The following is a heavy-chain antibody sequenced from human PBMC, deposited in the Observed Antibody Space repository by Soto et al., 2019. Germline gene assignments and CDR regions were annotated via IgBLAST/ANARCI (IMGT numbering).Heavy chain of an antibody. J-gene: IGHJ3*02. V-gene: IGHV3-30*18. CDR2: ISVDGRND. Sequence: PGGSLRLSCEASGFTLSSSVMHWVRQAPGKRLEWLSVISVDGRNDLHAGAVKGRFTISRDTSKNMVYLQMNDLRPDDTAMYFCAKEGHTSGRCGCFNIWGQGTMVTV. D-gene: IGHD6-19*01. CDR1: GFTLSSSV. CDR3: AKEGHTSGRCGCFNI.